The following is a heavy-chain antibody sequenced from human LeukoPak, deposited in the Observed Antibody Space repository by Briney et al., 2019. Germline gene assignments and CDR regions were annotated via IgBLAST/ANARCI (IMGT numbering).Heavy chain of an antibody. CDR3: ASSVYSYGPIDY. D-gene: IGHD5-18*01. CDR2: IYYSGST. J-gene: IGHJ4*02. V-gene: IGHV4-59*12. Sequence: SETLSLTCTVSGGSISSYYWSWIRQPPGKGLEWIGYIYYSGSTNYNPSLKSRVTISVDRSKNHFSLKVSSVTAADTAVYYCASSVYSYGPIDYWGQGTLVTVSS. CDR1: GGSISSYY.